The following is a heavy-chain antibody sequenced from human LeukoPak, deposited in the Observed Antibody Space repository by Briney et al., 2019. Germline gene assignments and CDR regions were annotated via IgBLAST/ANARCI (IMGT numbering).Heavy chain of an antibody. CDR3: ARASYGSGSWYYYYGMDV. Sequence: SETLSLTCAVYGGSFSGYYWSWIRQPPGKGLEWIGEINHSGSTNYNPSLKSQVTISVDTSKNQFSLKLSSVTAADTAVYYCARASYGSGSWYYYYGMDVWGQGTTVTVSS. V-gene: IGHV4-34*01. D-gene: IGHD3-10*01. CDR2: INHSGST. J-gene: IGHJ6*02. CDR1: GGSFSGYY.